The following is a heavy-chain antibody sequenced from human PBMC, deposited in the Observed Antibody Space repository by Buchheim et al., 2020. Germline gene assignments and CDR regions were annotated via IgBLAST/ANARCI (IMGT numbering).Heavy chain of an antibody. J-gene: IGHJ5*02. Sequence: EVQLLESGGGLVQPGGSLRLSCAASGFTFSSYAMSWVRQAPGKGLEWVSAISGSGGNTYYADSVRGRFTISRDNSKNTLYLQMNSLRCEDTAVYYCAKDLSGRFGELSGWFDPWGQGTL. D-gene: IGHD3-10*01. V-gene: IGHV3-23*01. CDR2: ISGSGGNT. CDR1: GFTFSSYA. CDR3: AKDLSGRFGELSGWFDP.